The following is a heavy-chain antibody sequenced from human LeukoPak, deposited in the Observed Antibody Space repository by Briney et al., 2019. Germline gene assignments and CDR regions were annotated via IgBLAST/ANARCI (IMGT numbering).Heavy chain of an antibody. CDR1: GGSFSGYY. J-gene: IGHJ4*02. D-gene: IGHD3-22*01. V-gene: IGHV4-59*01. CDR3: ARDQSYYDSSGYRGDYFDY. CDR2: IYYSGST. Sequence: PSETLSLTCAVYGGSFSGYYWSWIRQPPGKGLEWIGYIYYSGSTNYNPSLKSRVTISVDTSKNQFSLKLSSVTAADTAVYYCARDQSYYDSSGYRGDYFDYWGQGTLVTVSS.